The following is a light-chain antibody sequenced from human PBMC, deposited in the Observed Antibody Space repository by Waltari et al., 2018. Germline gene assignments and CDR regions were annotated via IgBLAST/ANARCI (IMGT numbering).Light chain of an antibody. J-gene: IGKJ1*01. CDR3: QQYYSTPTWT. CDR2: WAS. CDR1: QSVLYRSNDKNY. V-gene: IGKV4-1*01. Sequence: DIVMTQSPDSLAVSLGERANINCKSSQSVLYRSNDKNYLAWYQQKPGQPPKLLIYWASTRESGVPDRFSGSGSGTDFTLTISSLQAEDVAVYYCQQYYSTPTWTFGQGTKVEIK.